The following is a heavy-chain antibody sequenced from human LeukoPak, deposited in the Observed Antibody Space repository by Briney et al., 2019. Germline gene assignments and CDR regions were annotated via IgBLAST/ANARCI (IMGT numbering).Heavy chain of an antibody. CDR1: GFTFSSHW. J-gene: IGHJ4*02. V-gene: IGHV3-74*01. CDR2: INSDGSSI. CDR3: ASDTVDTAVGIDY. Sequence: PGGSLRLSCAASGFTFSSHWMHWVRQVPGKGLVWVSRINSDGSSISYAYSVKGRFTISRDNAKNTLYLQMNSLRVEDTAVYHCASDTVDTAVGIDYWGQGTLVTVSS. D-gene: IGHD5-18*01.